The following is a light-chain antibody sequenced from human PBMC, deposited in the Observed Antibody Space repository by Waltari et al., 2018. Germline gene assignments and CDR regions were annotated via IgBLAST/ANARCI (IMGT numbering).Light chain of an antibody. CDR3: LQYSSSPYT. J-gene: IGKJ2*01. Sequence: DIQMTQSPSSLSASVGDTVTITCRASQTISTWLDWYQQKPGKAPKLLIYKASSLQSGVPSTFISIGSVTEFTLTINSLQPEYFATYFCLQYSSSPYTFGQATKVEIK. V-gene: IGKV1-5*03. CDR1: QTISTW. CDR2: KAS.